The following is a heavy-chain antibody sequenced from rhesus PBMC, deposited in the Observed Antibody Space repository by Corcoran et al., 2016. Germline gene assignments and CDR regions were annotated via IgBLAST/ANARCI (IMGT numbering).Heavy chain of an antibody. CDR1: GGSISSSNW. V-gene: IGHV4S19*01. CDR3: ARDTAGYYFDY. J-gene: IGHJ4*01. D-gene: IGHD3-34*01. CDR2: ISGSSGST. Sequence: QVQLQESGPGLVKPSETLSLTCAVSGGSISSSNWWSWIRQPPGKGLEWIGYISGSSGSTYDNPSLKSRVTIPKDTSKNQFSLKLSSVTAADTAVYYCARDTAGYYFDYWGQGVLVTVSS.